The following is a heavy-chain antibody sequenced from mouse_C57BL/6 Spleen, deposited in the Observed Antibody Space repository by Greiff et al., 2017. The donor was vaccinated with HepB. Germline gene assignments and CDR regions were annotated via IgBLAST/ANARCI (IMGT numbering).Heavy chain of an antibody. D-gene: IGHD2-4*01. CDR1: GYTFTSYW. CDR3: AGGDYDPRRGFAY. J-gene: IGHJ3*01. CDR2: IDPSDSYT. V-gene: IGHV1-69*01. Sequence: QVQLQQPGAELVMPGASVKLSCKASGYTFTSYWMHWVKQRPGQGLEWIGEIDPSDSYTNYNQKFKGKSTLTVDKSSSTAYMQLSSLTSEDSAVYYCAGGDYDPRRGFAYWGQGTLVTVSA.